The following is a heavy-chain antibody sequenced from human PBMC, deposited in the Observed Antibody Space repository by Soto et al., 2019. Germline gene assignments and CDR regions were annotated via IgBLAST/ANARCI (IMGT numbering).Heavy chain of an antibody. CDR3: PAVGPVASRLDF. CDR2: TKSKTDGGTI. CDR1: GFTFSNVW. Sequence: EVQLVESGGGLVKPGGSLRLSCAASGFTFSNVWMSWVRQAPGKGLEWVGRTKSKTDGGTIDYAAPVKGRFSISRDDSKNTLDLQMNSLKTEDKAVYYCPAVGPVASRLDFWGQGTLVTVSS. J-gene: IGHJ4*02. V-gene: IGHV3-15*01. D-gene: IGHD2-15*01.